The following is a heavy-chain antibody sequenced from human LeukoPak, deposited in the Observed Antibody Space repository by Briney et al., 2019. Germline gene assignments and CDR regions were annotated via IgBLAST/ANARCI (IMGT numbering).Heavy chain of an antibody. V-gene: IGHV4-39*01. CDR2: IYYSGSA. CDR1: GGSISSSSYY. J-gene: IGHJ4*02. Sequence: SETLSLTCTVSGGSISSSSYYWGWIRQPPGKGLEWIGSIYYSGSAYYNPSLKSRVTISVDTSKNQFSLKLSSVTAADTAVYYCARTYYFDYWGQGTLVTVSS. CDR3: ARTYYFDY.